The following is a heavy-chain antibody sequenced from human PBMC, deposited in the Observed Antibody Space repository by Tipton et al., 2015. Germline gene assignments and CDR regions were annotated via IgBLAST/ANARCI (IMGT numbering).Heavy chain of an antibody. CDR3: ARRSMVGDQGLDS. CDR1: GGSISNYY. D-gene: IGHD1-26*01. Sequence: GLVKPSETLSLTCIVSGGSISNYYWSWIRQPAGKGLEWIGRMYSSGSTNYNPSLTSRVTLSLDESSNQFSLRLTSVTAADTAVYYCARRSMVGDQGLDSWGQGILVAVSS. J-gene: IGHJ4*02. CDR2: MYSSGST. V-gene: IGHV4-4*07.